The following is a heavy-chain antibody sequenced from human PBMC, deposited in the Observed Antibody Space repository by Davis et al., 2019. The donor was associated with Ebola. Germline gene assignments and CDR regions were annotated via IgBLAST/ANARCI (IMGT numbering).Heavy chain of an antibody. V-gene: IGHV1-46*01. CDR1: GYTFTSYY. D-gene: IGHD3-3*01. CDR2: INPSGGST. Sequence: ASVKVSCKASGYTFTSYYMHWVRQAPGQGLEWMGIINPSGGSTSYAQKFQGRVTMTRDTSTSTVYMELSSLRSEDTAVYYCAGHVRGYSLSYYGMDVWGQGTTVTVSS. J-gene: IGHJ6*02. CDR3: AGHVRGYSLSYYGMDV.